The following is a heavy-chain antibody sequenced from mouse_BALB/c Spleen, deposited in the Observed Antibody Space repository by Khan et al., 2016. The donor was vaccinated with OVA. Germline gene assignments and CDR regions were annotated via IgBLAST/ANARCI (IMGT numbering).Heavy chain of an antibody. J-gene: IGHJ2*01. Sequence: EVQLQESGPGLVKSSQSLSLTCTVTSYSITSGYGWNWIRQFPGNKLEWMGYISYSGSTNYNPSLKSRISITRDTSKNQFFLQLNSVTTEDTATYYCARTARIKYWGQGTTLTVSS. V-gene: IGHV3-2*02. CDR3: ARTARIKY. D-gene: IGHD1-2*01. CDR1: SYSITSGYG. CDR2: ISYSGST.